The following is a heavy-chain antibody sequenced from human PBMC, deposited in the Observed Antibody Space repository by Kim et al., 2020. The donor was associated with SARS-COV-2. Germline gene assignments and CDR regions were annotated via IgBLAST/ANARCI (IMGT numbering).Heavy chain of an antibody. D-gene: IGHD2-2*01. V-gene: IGHV3-23*01. CDR1: GITFSSYA. CDR2: ISGSGNST. CDR3: AKDSTSYFPVNGFDI. J-gene: IGHJ3*02. Sequence: GGSLRLSCAASGITFSSYAMSWVRQAPGKGLEWVSAISGSGNSTYYADSVKGRFTISRDNSKNTLYLQMNSLRAEDTAVYYCAKDSTSYFPVNGFDIWGQGTMVTVSS.